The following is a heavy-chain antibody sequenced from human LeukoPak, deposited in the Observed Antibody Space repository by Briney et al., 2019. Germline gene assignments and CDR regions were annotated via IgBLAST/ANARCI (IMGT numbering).Heavy chain of an antibody. Sequence: PGGSLRLSCAASGLTFSNYWNHWVRHAPGKGLVWVSRINTDGSSTRYADSVKGRFTISRDDAKNTLYLQMNSLRVEDTAVYYCISSSPDFDYWGQGTLVTVSS. J-gene: IGHJ4*02. CDR3: ISSSPDFDY. V-gene: IGHV3-74*01. CDR1: GLTFSNYW. CDR2: INTDGSST.